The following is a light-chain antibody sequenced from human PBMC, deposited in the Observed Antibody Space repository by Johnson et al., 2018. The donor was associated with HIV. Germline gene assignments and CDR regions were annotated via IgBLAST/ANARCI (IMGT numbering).Light chain of an antibody. CDR1: SSNIGNNY. V-gene: IGLV1-51*01. Sequence: QAVLTQPPSVSAAPGQKVTISCSGSSSNIGNNYVSWYQQLPGTAPKLLIYDNNKRPSGIPDRFSGSKSGTSATLGITGLQTGDEADYYCGTGDSSLSAFYGVGTGTQVTVL. CDR3: GTGDSSLSAFYG. CDR2: DNN. J-gene: IGLJ1*01.